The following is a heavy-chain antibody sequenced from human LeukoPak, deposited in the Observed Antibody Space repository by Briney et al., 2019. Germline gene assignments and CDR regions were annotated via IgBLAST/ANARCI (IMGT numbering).Heavy chain of an antibody. Sequence: ASVKVSCKASGYTFTSYDINWVRQATGQGLEWMGWMNPNSGNTGYAQKFQGRVTMTRSTSISTAYMELSSLRSEDTAVYYCARGSRDFDWLLENFDYWGQGTLVTVSS. V-gene: IGHV1-8*01. CDR1: GYTFTSYD. J-gene: IGHJ4*02. D-gene: IGHD3-9*01. CDR3: ARGSRDFDWLLENFDY. CDR2: MNPNSGNT.